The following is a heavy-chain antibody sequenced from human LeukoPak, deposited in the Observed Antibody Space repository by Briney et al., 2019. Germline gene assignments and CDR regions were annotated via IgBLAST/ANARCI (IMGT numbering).Heavy chain of an antibody. CDR1: GFTFDDYA. CDR2: ISWNSGSI. D-gene: IGHD6-13*01. Sequence: GGSLRLSCAASGFTFDDYAMHWVRQVPGKGLEWVSGISWNSGSIGYADSVKGRFTISRDNAKKSLYLQMNSLRAEDTALYYCAKDSRTYSSSWYWFDPWGQGTLVIVSS. J-gene: IGHJ5*02. V-gene: IGHV3-9*01. CDR3: AKDSRTYSSSWYWFDP.